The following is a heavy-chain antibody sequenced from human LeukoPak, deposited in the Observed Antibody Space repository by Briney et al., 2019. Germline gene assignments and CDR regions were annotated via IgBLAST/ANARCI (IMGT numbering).Heavy chain of an antibody. CDR1: GGTFSSYA. V-gene: IGHV1-69*05. CDR3: ARDKARHDSSGYYSA. Sequence: SVKVSCKASGGTFSSYAISWVRQAPGQGLEWMGGIIPIFGTANYAQKFQGRVTITTDESTSTAYMELSSLRSEDTAVYYCARDKARHDSSGYYSAWGQGTLVSLSS. J-gene: IGHJ5*02. CDR2: IIPIFGTA. D-gene: IGHD3-22*01.